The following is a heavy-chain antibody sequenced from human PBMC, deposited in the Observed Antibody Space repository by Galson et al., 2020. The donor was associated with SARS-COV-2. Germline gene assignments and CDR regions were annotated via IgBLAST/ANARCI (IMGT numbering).Heavy chain of an antibody. CDR1: GGSVYSSSYY. D-gene: IGHD2-8*01. J-gene: IGHJ5*02. Sequence: SETLSLTCTVAGGSVYSSSYYWAWIRQPPGKGLEWIGSVYYAGNTYYNPSLKSRLTIAADTSRNQFSLKLSSVTAADTAVYYCARHLTKVSLNWFDPWGQGTLVTVSS. CDR3: ARHLTKVSLNWFDP. V-gene: IGHV4-39*01. CDR2: VYYAGNT.